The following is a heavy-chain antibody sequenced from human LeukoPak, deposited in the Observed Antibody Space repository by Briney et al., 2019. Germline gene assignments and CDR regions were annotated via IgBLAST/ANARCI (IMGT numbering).Heavy chain of an antibody. J-gene: IGHJ6*02. D-gene: IGHD3-16*02. CDR1: GGSISTNNW. CDR2: IYHSGST. Sequence: SETLSLTCDVSGGSISTNNWWSWVRQAPGKGLEWIGEIYHSGSTNYNSSLKSRVTISIDKSKNQFSLRLTSVTAADTAVYYCARIYGLYQEAMDVWGPGITVTVSS. CDR3: ARIYGLYQEAMDV. V-gene: IGHV4-4*02.